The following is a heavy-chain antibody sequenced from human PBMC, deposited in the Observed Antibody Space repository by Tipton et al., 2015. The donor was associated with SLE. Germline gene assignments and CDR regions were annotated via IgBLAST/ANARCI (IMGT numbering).Heavy chain of an antibody. CDR3: ARGWELPHY. J-gene: IGHJ4*02. D-gene: IGHD1-26*01. V-gene: IGHV3-74*01. CDR2: INNDGSST. CDR1: GFTFSNYW. Sequence: GSLRLSCAASGFTFSNYWMHWVRQDPGKGLVWVSRINNDGSSTSYADSVKGRFTVSRDNAKNTLYLQMNSLRAEDTAVYYCARGWELPHYWGQGTLVTVSS.